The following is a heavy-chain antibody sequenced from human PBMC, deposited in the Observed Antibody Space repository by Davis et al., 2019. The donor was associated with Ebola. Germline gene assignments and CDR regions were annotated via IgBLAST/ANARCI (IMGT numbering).Heavy chain of an antibody. Sequence: GGSLRLSCVASGFTFSSYSMIWVRQAPGKGLEWASYISSSSSSIYYADSVKGRFTISRDNAKNSLHLQMNSLRDGDTAVYYCAREAAASFDYWGQGTLVTVSS. J-gene: IGHJ4*02. CDR2: ISSSSSSI. CDR3: AREAAASFDY. D-gene: IGHD6-13*01. CDR1: GFTFSSYS. V-gene: IGHV3-48*02.